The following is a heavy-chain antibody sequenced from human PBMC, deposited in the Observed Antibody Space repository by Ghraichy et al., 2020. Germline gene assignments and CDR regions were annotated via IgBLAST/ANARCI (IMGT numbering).Heavy chain of an antibody. V-gene: IGHV4-39*01. CDR3: TGLYGSSTYYYGLSYFHR. D-gene: IGHD3-22*01. J-gene: IGHJ2*01. Sequence: SETLSLTCTVSGGSISDYSYYWGWIRQPPGKGLEWIGSIDVSGTMYYNPCLKSRGTISVDTSKTQFSLKLSSVTAADTAVYYCTGLYGSSTYYYGLSYFHRWGRGTVVTVSS. CDR1: GGSISDYSYY. CDR2: IDVSGTM.